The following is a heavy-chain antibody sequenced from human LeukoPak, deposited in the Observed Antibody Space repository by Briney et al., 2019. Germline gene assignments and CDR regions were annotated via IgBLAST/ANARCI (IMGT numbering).Heavy chain of an antibody. CDR3: AYNTYYYDSSGYYSSY. D-gene: IGHD3-22*01. CDR2: IYSGGST. V-gene: IGHV3-53*04. Sequence: PGGSLRLSCAASGLTVSSNYMSWVRQAPGKGLEWVSVIYSGGSTYYADSVKGRFTISRHNSKNTLYLQMNSLRAEDTAVYYCAYNTYYYDSSGYYSSYWGQGTLVTVSS. CDR1: GLTVSSNY. J-gene: IGHJ4*02.